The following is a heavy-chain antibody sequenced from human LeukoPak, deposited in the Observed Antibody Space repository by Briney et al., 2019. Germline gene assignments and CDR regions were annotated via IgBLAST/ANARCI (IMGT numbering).Heavy chain of an antibody. D-gene: IGHD4-23*01. CDR1: GYSISSGYY. CDR3: ARRDPGGNWFDP. Sequence: SETLSLTXAVSGYSISSGYYWGWIRQPPGKGLECIGSIYHSGSTYYNPSLKSRVTISVDTSKNQFSLKLSSVTAADTAVYYCARRDPGGNWFDPWGQGTLVTVSS. J-gene: IGHJ5*02. CDR2: IYHSGST. V-gene: IGHV4-38-2*01.